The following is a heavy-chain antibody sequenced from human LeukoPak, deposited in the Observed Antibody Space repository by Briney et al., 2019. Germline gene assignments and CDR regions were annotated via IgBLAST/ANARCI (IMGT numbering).Heavy chain of an antibody. D-gene: IGHD3-3*01. J-gene: IGHJ3*02. CDR3: ATLDHDFWSGGI. CDR1: GYTFTGYY. V-gene: IGHV1-2*02. Sequence: ASVKVSCKASGYTFTGYYMHWVRQAPGQGLEWMGWINPNSGGTNYAQKFQGRVTMTRDTSISTAYMELSRLRSDDTAVYYCATLDHDFWSGGIWGQGTMVTVSS. CDR2: INPNSGGT.